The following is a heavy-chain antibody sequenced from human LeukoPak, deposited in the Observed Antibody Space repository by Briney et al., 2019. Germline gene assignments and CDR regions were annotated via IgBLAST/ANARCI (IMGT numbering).Heavy chain of an antibody. Sequence: GRSLRLSCAASGFTFSSYGMHWVRQAPGEGLEWVAVIWYDGSNKYYADSVKGRFTISRDNSKNTLYLQMNSLRAEDTAVYYCAKTMVRGVSYYFDYWGQGTLVTVSS. CDR3: AKTMVRGVSYYFDY. CDR2: IWYDGSNK. D-gene: IGHD3-10*01. V-gene: IGHV3-33*06. CDR1: GFTFSSYG. J-gene: IGHJ4*02.